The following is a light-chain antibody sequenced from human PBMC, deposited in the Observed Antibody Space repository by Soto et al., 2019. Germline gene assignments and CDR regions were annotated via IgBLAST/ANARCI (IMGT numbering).Light chain of an antibody. CDR1: SSDVGGYNY. CDR2: EVS. Sequence: QSALTQPASVSGSPGQSITISCTGTSSDVGGYNYVSWYQQHPGKAPKLMIYEVSNRPSGVSNRFSGSKSGNTASLTISGLQAEDEADYYCSSYTSSSTRPWVFGGGTQLTVL. V-gene: IGLV2-14*01. CDR3: SSYTSSSTRPWV. J-gene: IGLJ3*02.